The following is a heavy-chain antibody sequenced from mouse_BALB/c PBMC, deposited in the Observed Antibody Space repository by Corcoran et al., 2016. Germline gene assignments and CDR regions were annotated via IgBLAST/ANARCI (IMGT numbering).Heavy chain of an antibody. CDR2: INPYNDGT. Sequence: EVQLQQSGPELVKPGASVKMSCKDTGYTFTSYVMHWVKQKPGQGLEWIGYINPYNDGTKYNEKFKGKATLTSDKSSSTPYMELSSLTSEDSAVDYCARLYPGIAMDYWGQGTSVTVSS. CDR1: GYTFTSYV. J-gene: IGHJ4*01. V-gene: IGHV1S136*01. CDR3: ARLYPGIAMDY.